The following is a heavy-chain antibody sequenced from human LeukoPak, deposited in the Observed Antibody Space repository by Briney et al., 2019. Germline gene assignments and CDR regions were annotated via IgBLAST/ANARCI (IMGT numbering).Heavy chain of an antibody. CDR2: ISWNSGSI. D-gene: IGHD3-22*01. CDR3: AKDRGDNYYYDSSGYPH. CDR1: GFTFDDYA. Sequence: GRSLRLSCAASGFTFDDYAMHWVRQAPGKGLEWVSGISWNSGSIGYADSVKGRFTISRDNAKNSLYLQMNSLRAEDTALYYCAKDRGDNYYYDSSGYPHWGQGTLVTVSS. V-gene: IGHV3-9*01. J-gene: IGHJ4*02.